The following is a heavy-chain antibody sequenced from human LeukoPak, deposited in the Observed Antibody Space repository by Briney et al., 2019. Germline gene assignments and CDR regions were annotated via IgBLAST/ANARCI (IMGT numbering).Heavy chain of an antibody. Sequence: SGTLSLTCAVYGGSFSGYYWSWIRPPPGKGLEGIGEINHSGSTNYNPSLKSRVTISVDTSKNQFSLKLSSVTAADTAVYYCARGLSRSSSVDYWGQGTLVTVSS. J-gene: IGHJ4*02. D-gene: IGHD6-13*01. CDR3: ARGLSRSSSVDY. CDR1: GGSFSGYY. V-gene: IGHV4-34*01. CDR2: INHSGST.